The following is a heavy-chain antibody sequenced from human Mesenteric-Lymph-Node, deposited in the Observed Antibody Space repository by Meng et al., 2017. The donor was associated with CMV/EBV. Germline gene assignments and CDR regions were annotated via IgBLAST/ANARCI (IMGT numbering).Heavy chain of an antibody. Sequence: SGYTFTSYGMKWVRQAPGQGLEWMGWINTNTGNPTYAQGFTGRFVFSLDTSVSTAYLQISSLKAEDTAVYYCARTLNYDILTGYYDYWGQGTLVTVSS. V-gene: IGHV7-4-1*02. CDR2: INTNTGNP. J-gene: IGHJ4*02. CDR3: ARTLNYDILTGYYDY. CDR1: GYTFTSYG. D-gene: IGHD3-9*01.